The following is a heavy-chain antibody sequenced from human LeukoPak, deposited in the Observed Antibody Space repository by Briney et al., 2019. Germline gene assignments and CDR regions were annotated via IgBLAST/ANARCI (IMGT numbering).Heavy chain of an antibody. J-gene: IGHJ4*02. CDR2: IWYDGSNK. Sequence: PGRSLRLSCAASGFTFSSYGMHWVRQAPGKGLEWVAVIWYDGSNKYYADSVKGRFTISRDNSKNTPYLQMNSLRAEDTAVYYCARERGYYFDYWGQGTLVTVSS. CDR1: GFTFSSYG. V-gene: IGHV3-33*01. D-gene: IGHD3-22*01. CDR3: ARERGYYFDY.